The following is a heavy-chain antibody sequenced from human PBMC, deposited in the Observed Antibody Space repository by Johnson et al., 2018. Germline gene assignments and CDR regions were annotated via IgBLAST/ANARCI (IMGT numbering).Heavy chain of an antibody. Sequence: QVQLVESGGGVVQPGRSLRLSCAASGFVFSGFAMHWVRQPPGKGLAWVAIIWYDGRQKYYADFVKGRLTISRDNSKNIVYLEMSSLRVDDTAVYFCAREGNGDHGMDVWGQGTTVSVSS. CDR1: GFVFSGFA. J-gene: IGHJ6*02. V-gene: IGHV3-33*01. CDR3: AREGNGDHGMDV. D-gene: IGHD4-17*01. CDR2: IWYDGRQK.